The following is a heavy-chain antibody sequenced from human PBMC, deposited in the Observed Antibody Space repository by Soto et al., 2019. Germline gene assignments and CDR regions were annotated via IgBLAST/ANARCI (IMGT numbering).Heavy chain of an antibody. CDR3: ARRYGSPIDY. D-gene: IGHD1-26*01. CDR1: GGSISSYY. J-gene: IGHJ4*02. V-gene: IGHV4-59*08. CDR2: IYYSGST. Sequence: QVQLQESGPGLVKPSETLSLTCTVSGGSISSYYWSWIRQPPGKGLEWIGYIYYSGSTNYNPSLKSRVTISVDTSKNQFSLKLSSVTAADPAVYYCARRYGSPIDYWGQGTLATVSS.